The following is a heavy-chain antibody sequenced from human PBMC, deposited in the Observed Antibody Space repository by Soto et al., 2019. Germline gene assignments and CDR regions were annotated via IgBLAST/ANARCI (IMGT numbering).Heavy chain of an antibody. CDR2: VSPILGIP. J-gene: IGHJ4*02. CDR1: GGTFSSYT. Sequence: QVPLVQSGAEVKKPGSSVKVSCKTSGGTFSSYTISWVRQAPGQGLEWVGMVSPILGIPNYAQKFQGRVTITADKSTRTAHMELSSLRSEDTAVYFCARAPAVKEFFDYWGQGTLVTVSS. V-gene: IGHV1-69*02. D-gene: IGHD6-19*01. CDR3: ARAPAVKEFFDY.